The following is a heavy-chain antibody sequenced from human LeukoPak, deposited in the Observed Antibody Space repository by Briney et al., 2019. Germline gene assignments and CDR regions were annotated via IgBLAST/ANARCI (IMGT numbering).Heavy chain of an antibody. Sequence: PSETLSLTCTVSGGSISSYYWSWIRQPPGKGLEWIGCIYYSGSTNYNPSLKSRVTISVDTSKNQFSLKLSSVTAADTAVYYCARAPLPYYYDSSGHDAFDIWGQGTMVTVSS. CDR3: ARAPLPYYYDSSGHDAFDI. V-gene: IGHV4-59*01. D-gene: IGHD3-22*01. J-gene: IGHJ3*02. CDR2: IYYSGST. CDR1: GGSISSYY.